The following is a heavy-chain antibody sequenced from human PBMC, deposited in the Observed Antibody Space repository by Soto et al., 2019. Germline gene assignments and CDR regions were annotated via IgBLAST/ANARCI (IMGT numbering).Heavy chain of an antibody. CDR3: ARDLDGLHDDTSGPFPRPG. V-gene: IGHV4-30-4*01. J-gene: IGHJ1*01. CDR2: IHSSGSI. D-gene: IGHD3-22*01. Sequence: SETLSLTCTVSGGSISSDDYYWSWIRQAPGRGLEWIGYIHSSGSIYYNPSLKSRATMSIDTTGNQFSLKVSSVTVADTAVYYCARDLDGLHDDTSGPFPRPGWGQGTLVTVSS. CDR1: GGSISSDDYY.